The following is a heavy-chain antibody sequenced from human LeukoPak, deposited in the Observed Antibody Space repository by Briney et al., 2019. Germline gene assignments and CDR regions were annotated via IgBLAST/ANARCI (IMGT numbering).Heavy chain of an antibody. D-gene: IGHD1-1*01. V-gene: IGHV1-18*01. CDR1: GYTFTSYG. Sequence: ASVKVSCKASGYTFTSYGISWVRQAPGQGLEWMGWISAYNGNTNYAQKLQGRVTMTTDTSTSTAYMELRSLRSDDTAVYYCARGTGTTSMTGYFDYWGQGTLVTVSS. CDR2: ISAYNGNT. CDR3: ARGTGTTSMTGYFDY. J-gene: IGHJ4*02.